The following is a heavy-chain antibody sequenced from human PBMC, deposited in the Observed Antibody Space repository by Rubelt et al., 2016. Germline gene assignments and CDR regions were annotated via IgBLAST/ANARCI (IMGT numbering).Heavy chain of an antibody. D-gene: IGHD6-13*01. CDR3: ARGGKQQLGPYYYVMDV. CDR2: IYYSGST. CDR1: GGSISSSSYY. V-gene: IGHV4-39*07. J-gene: IGHJ6*02. Sequence: QLQLQESGPGLVKPSETLSLTCTVSGGSISSSSYYWGWIRQPPGKGLEYIGSIYYSGSTYYNPSLKSRVTISEDTSKNQFSLKLSSVTAADTAVYYCARGGKQQLGPYYYVMDVWGQGTTVTVSS.